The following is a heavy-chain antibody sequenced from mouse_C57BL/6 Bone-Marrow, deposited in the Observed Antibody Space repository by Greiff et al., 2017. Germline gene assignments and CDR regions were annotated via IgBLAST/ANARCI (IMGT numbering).Heavy chain of an antibody. V-gene: IGHV1-58*01. D-gene: IGHD2-4*01. CDR2: IYIGNGYT. Sequence: EVQLQQSGAELVRPGSSVKMSCKTSGYTFTSYGINWVKQRPGQGLEWIGYIYIGNGYTAYNEKFKGKATLTSDTSSSTAYMQLSSLTSEDSAIYCCARGWDEYDGGYFDDWGQGTTRTVSS. CDR3: ARGWDEYDGGYFDD. CDR1: GYTFTSYG. J-gene: IGHJ2*01.